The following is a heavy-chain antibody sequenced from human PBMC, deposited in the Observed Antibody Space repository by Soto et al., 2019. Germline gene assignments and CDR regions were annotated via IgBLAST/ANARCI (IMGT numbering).Heavy chain of an antibody. V-gene: IGHV3-23*01. CDR1: GFTFDSCV. CDR2: ISGSGRYT. CDR3: AKDPPSERMQPDYGMDV. D-gene: IGHD6-13*01. J-gene: IGHJ6*02. Sequence: GGSLRLPCAASGFTFDSCVMSWVRQAPGKGLEWLSLISGSGRYTDYADSVKGRFTISRDNSKNTLYLQMNSLRVEDTAAYYCAKDPPSERMQPDYGMDVWGPGTTVAVSS.